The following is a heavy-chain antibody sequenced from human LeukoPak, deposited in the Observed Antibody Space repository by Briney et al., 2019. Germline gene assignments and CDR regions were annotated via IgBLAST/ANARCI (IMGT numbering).Heavy chain of an antibody. V-gene: IGHV3-21*01. J-gene: IGHJ4*02. CDR1: GFTFSSYS. CDR3: ARDLKGYSSSSGLDY. D-gene: IGHD6-6*01. Sequence: GGSLRLPCAASGFTFSSYSMNWVRQAPGKGLEWVSSISSSSSYIYYADSVKGRFTISRDNAKNSLYLQMNSLRAEDTAVYYCARDLKGYSSSSGLDYWGQGTLVTVSS. CDR2: ISSSSSYI.